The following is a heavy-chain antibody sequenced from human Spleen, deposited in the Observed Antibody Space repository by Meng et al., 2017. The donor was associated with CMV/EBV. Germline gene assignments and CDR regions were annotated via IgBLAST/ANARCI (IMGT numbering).Heavy chain of an antibody. Sequence: GESLKISCQASEYNFPNYWIAWVRQMPGKCLEWMGVIYPDDSDTRYSPSFQGQVTISVDKSVRTAYLQWSSRKASDTAIYYCAKHTYCSRATLQGNYFDSWGQGTLVTVSS. V-gene: IGHV5-51*01. J-gene: IGHJ4*02. D-gene: IGHD2-2*01. CDR3: AKHTYCSRATLQGNYFDS. CDR1: EYNFPNYW. CDR2: IYPDDSDT.